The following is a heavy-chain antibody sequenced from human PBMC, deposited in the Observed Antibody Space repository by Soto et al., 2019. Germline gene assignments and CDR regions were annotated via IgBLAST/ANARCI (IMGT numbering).Heavy chain of an antibody. V-gene: IGHV4-59*08. CDR2: IYYSGST. CDR1: GGSISSYY. CDR3: ARVPEGRTLYLYYNDTAV. Sequence: SETLSLTCTVSGGSISSYYWSWIRQPPGKGLEWIGYIYYSGSTNYNPSLKSRVTISVDTSKNQFSLKLSSVTAADTAVYYCARVPEGRTLYLYYNDTAVCGIGTMVTVYS. D-gene: IGHD3-10*01. J-gene: IGHJ6*01.